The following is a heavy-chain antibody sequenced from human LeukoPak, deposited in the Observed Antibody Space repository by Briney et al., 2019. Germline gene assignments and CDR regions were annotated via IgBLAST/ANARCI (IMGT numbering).Heavy chain of an antibody. CDR3: ARGGAMIVVAHFDY. V-gene: IGHV4-4*02. J-gene: IGHJ4*02. CDR1: GGSISSSNW. CDR2: IYHSGST. Sequence: SGTLSLTCAVSGGSISSSNWWSWVRQPPGKGLEWIGEIYHSGSTNYNPSLKSRVTISVDTSKNQFSLKLSSVTAADTAVYYCARGGAMIVVAHFDYWGQGTLVTVSS. D-gene: IGHD3-22*01.